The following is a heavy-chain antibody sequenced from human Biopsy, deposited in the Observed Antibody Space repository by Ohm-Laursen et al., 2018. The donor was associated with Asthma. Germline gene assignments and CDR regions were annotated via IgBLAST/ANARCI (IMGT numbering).Heavy chain of an antibody. CDR2: ISVYNGNT. Sequence: SVKVSCKTSGYTLNSAGITWVRQAPGQGLEWMGWISVYNGNTKVAQKLQDRVTMITDTSTSTAYMELRSLRSYDTAVYFCARAVDYSHYYGIDVWGQGTTVTVS. J-gene: IGHJ6*02. CDR3: ARAVDYSHYYGIDV. V-gene: IGHV1-18*01. D-gene: IGHD3-10*01. CDR1: GYTLNSAG.